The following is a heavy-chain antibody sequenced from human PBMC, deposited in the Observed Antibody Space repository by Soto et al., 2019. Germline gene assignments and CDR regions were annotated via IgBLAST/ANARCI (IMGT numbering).Heavy chain of an antibody. V-gene: IGHV4-31*03. CDR3: SRVTTVTATDNFDY. D-gene: IGHD4-17*01. CDR1: GGSISSGGYY. J-gene: IGHJ4*02. Sequence: QVQLQESGPGLVKPSQTLSLTCTVSGGSISSGGYYWSWIRQHPGKGLEWIGYIYYSGSTYYNPSLKSRVTISVDTSKNQFSLKLSSVTAADTAVYYCSRVTTVTATDNFDYWCQGTLVTVSS. CDR2: IYYSGST.